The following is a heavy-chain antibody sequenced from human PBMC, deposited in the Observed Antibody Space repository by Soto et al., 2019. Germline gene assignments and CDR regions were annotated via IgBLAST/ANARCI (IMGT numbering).Heavy chain of an antibody. Sequence: SGPTLVNPTQTLTLTCSFSGFSLSTAGEGVGWIRQPPGKALEWLALNRWNDDKRYSPSLKSSLTITKDTSKNQVVLTMTNMDPVATATYYCAHMTYDSRGYYYFDYWGQGISVTVSS. CDR2: NRWNDDK. J-gene: IGHJ4*02. V-gene: IGHV2-5*01. CDR1: GFSLSTAGEG. D-gene: IGHD3-22*01. CDR3: AHMTYDSRGYYYFDY.